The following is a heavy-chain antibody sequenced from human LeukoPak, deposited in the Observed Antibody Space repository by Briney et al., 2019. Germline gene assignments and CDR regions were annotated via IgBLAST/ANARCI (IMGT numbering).Heavy chain of an antibody. Sequence: SETLSLTCTVSGGSISSSSYYWGWIRQPPGKGLEWIGSIYYSGSTYYNPSLKSRVTISVDTSKNQFSLKLSSVTAADTAVYYCAKDMGYSGSSPIEYWGQGTLVTVSS. CDR1: GGSISSSSYY. V-gene: IGHV4-39*02. CDR3: AKDMGYSGSSPIEY. D-gene: IGHD1-26*01. J-gene: IGHJ4*02. CDR2: IYYSGST.